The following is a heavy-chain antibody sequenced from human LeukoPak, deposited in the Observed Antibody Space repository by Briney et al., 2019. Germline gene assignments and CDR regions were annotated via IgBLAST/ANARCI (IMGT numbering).Heavy chain of an antibody. J-gene: IGHJ6*02. CDR2: ISGSGGST. CDR3: AKRTTVTASGYYYGMDV. CDR1: GFTFSSYS. D-gene: IGHD4-17*01. V-gene: IGHV3-23*01. Sequence: PGGSLRLSCAASGFTFSSYSMNWVRQAPGKGLEWVSAISGSGGSTYYADSVKGRFTISRDNSKNTLYLQMNSLRAEDTAVYYCAKRTTVTASGYYYGMDVWGQGTTVTVSS.